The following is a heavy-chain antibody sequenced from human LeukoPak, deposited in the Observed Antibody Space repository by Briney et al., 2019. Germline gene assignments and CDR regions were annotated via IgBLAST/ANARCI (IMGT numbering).Heavy chain of an antibody. D-gene: IGHD3-16*01. V-gene: IGHV3-20*04. Sequence: GGSLRLSCAASGFTFDDYGMSRVRQAPGKGLEWVSGINWNGGSTGYADSVKGRFTISRDNAKNSLYLQMNSLRAEDTALYYCASLHSLGGWFDPWGQGTLVTVSS. CDR2: INWNGGST. J-gene: IGHJ5*02. CDR3: ASLHSLGGWFDP. CDR1: GFTFDDYG.